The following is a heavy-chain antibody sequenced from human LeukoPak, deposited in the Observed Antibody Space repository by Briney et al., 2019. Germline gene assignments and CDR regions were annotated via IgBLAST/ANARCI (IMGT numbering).Heavy chain of an antibody. CDR3: ARDRVYYMDV. V-gene: IGHV4-59*01. CDR1: GGSINSYY. J-gene: IGHJ6*03. Sequence: SETLSLTCTVSGGSINSYYWTWIRQPPGKGLEWIGNIYYSGSTNYNPSLKSRVTISEDTSKNQFSLKLSSVTAADTAVYYCARDRVYYMDVWGKGTTVTVSS. CDR2: IYYSGST.